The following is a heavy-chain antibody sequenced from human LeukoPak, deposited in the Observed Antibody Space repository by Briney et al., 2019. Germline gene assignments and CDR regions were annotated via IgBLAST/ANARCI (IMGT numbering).Heavy chain of an antibody. CDR2: IWYDGSNK. CDR1: GFTFDDYA. V-gene: IGHV3-33*08. D-gene: IGHD6-13*01. J-gene: IGHJ4*02. Sequence: PGRSLRLSCAASGFTFDDYAMHWVRQAPGKGLEWVAVIWYDGSNKYYADSVKGRFTISRDNSKNTLYLQMNSLRAEDTAVYYCARGPVKQQLVDLGIDYWGQGTLVTVSS. CDR3: ARGPVKQQLVDLGIDY.